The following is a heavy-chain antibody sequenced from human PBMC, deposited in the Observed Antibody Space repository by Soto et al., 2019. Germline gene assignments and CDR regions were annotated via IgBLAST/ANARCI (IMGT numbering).Heavy chain of an antibody. D-gene: IGHD6-6*01. CDR1: GYIFSKYW. CDR2: IYPGDSDT. CDR3: VVYSSSSGRHFDY. V-gene: IGHV5-51*01. Sequence: PGESLKISCKSSGYIFSKYWIGWVRQMPGKGLEWTGIIYPGDSDTRYSPSFQGQVTISADKSITTAYLQWRSLKAPDTAIYYCVVYSSSSGRHFDYWGQGTLVTVSS. J-gene: IGHJ4*02.